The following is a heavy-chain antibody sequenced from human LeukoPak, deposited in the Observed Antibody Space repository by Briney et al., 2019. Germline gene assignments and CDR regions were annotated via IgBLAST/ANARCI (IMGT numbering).Heavy chain of an antibody. CDR3: ARNDLHYGGNADY. CDR1: GGSIITGNHY. J-gene: IGHJ4*02. Sequence: SQTLSLTCTVSGGSIITGNHYWSWIRQPAGKGLEWTGRIYASGSTNYNPSLKSRVTISVDTSKNQFSLRLSSVTAADTAVYYCARNDLHYGGNADYWGQGTLVTVSS. D-gene: IGHD4-23*01. V-gene: IGHV4-61*02. CDR2: IYASGST.